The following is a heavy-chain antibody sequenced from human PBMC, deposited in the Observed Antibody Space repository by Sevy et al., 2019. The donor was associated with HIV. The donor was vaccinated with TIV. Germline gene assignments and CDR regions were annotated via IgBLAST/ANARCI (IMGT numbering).Heavy chain of an antibody. D-gene: IGHD2-15*01. Sequence: GGSLRLSCAASGFTFSSYAMSWVRQAPGKGLEWVSAISGSGGSTYYADSVKGRFTISRDNSKNTLYLQMNSLRAEDTAVYYCAKDQRYCSGGSCLYYFDYWGQGTLVTVSS. CDR3: AKDQRYCSGGSCLYYFDY. CDR1: GFTFSSYA. V-gene: IGHV3-23*01. CDR2: ISGSGGST. J-gene: IGHJ4*02.